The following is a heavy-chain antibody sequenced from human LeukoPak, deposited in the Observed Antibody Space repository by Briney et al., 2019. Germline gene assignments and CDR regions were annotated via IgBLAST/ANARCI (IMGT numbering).Heavy chain of an antibody. Sequence: GGSLRLSCAASGVTFSSYAMSWVRQAPGKGLEWVSAISGIGGSTYYADSGKGRFTISRDNSKNTLYLQMNRLRAEDTAVYYCAKDKGYCSSTSCYTIFDYWGQGTLVTVSS. CDR3: AKDKGYCSSTSCYTIFDY. V-gene: IGHV3-23*01. D-gene: IGHD2-2*02. J-gene: IGHJ4*02. CDR2: ISGIGGST. CDR1: GVTFSSYA.